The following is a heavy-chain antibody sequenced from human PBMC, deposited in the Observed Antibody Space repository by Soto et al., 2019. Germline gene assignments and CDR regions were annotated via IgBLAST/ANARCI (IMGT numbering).Heavy chain of an antibody. CDR2: IIPIFGTA. CDR3: ARGWTRIAARPNYYYYGMDV. V-gene: IGHV1-69*01. Sequence: QVQLVQSGAEVKKPGSSVKVSCKASGGTFSSYAISWVRQAPGQGREWMGGIIPIFGTANYAQKFQGRVTITGDESTGTAYMELSSLRSEDTDVYYCARGWTRIAARPNYYYYGMDVWGQGTTVTVSS. J-gene: IGHJ6*02. D-gene: IGHD6-6*01. CDR1: GGTFSSYA.